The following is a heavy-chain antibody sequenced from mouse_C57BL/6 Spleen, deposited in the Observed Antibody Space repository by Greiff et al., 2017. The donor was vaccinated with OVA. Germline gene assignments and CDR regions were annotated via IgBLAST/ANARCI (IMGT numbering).Heavy chain of an antibody. CDR2: IYPGSGST. V-gene: IGHV1-55*01. CDR1: GYTFTSYW. Sequence: QVQLQQPGAELVKPGASVKMSCKASGYTFTSYWITWVKQRPGQGLEWIGDIYPGSGSTNYNEKLKSKATLTVDTSSSTAYMQLSSLTSEDSAVYYCARGYYGSRNAMDYWGQGTSVTVSS. CDR3: ARGYYGSRNAMDY. J-gene: IGHJ4*01. D-gene: IGHD1-1*01.